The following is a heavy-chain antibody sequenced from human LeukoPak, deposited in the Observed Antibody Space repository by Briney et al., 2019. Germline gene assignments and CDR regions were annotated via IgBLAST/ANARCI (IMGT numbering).Heavy chain of an antibody. Sequence: SETLSLTCAVYGGSFSGYYWSWIRQPPGKGLEWIGEINHSGSTNYNPSVKSRVTISVDTSKNQFSLKMRSVTAADTAVYYCARARGTVAIDYWGQGTLVTVSS. V-gene: IGHV4-34*01. J-gene: IGHJ4*02. CDR1: GGSFSGYY. CDR3: ARARGTVAIDY. CDR2: INHSGST. D-gene: IGHD5-12*01.